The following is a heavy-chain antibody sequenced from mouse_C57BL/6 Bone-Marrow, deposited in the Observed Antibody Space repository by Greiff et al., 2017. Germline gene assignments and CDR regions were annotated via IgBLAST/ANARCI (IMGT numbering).Heavy chain of an antibody. D-gene: IGHD4-1*01. CDR3: ARTGTEWYFDV. Sequence: VQLQQSGPELVKPGASVKISCKASGYAFSSSWMNWVKQRPGKGLEWIGRIYPGDGDTNYNGKFKSKATLTVDKSSSTAYMQLSSLTSEDSAVYYCARTGTEWYFDVWGTGTTLTVSS. CDR1: GYAFSSSW. CDR2: IYPGDGDT. V-gene: IGHV1-82*01. J-gene: IGHJ1*03.